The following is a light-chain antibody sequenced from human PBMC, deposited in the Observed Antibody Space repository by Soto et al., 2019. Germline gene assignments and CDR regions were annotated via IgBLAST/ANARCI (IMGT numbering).Light chain of an antibody. CDR1: QSVSSSSY. CDR2: GAS. CDR3: RQYGSSPSYT. J-gene: IGKJ2*01. V-gene: IGKV3-20*01. Sequence: EIVLTQSPGTLSLSPGERATLSCRASQSVSSSSYLAWYQQKPGQAPRLLIYGASSRATGIPDRFSGSGSATDFTITISRLEPEDFAVYYCRQYGSSPSYTFGQGTELEIK.